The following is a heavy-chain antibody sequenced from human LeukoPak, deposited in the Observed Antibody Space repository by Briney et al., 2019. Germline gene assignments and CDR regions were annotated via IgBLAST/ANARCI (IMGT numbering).Heavy chain of an antibody. Sequence: ASVKVSCKASGYTFTSYGISWVRQAPGQGLEWMGWISAYNGNTNYAQKLQGRVTMTTDTSTSTAYMELRSLRSDDTAVYYCAREWGDCGDYDPLDYWGQGTLVTVSS. CDR3: AREWGDCGDYDPLDY. CDR1: GYTFTSYG. J-gene: IGHJ4*02. CDR2: ISAYNGNT. V-gene: IGHV1-18*04. D-gene: IGHD4-17*01.